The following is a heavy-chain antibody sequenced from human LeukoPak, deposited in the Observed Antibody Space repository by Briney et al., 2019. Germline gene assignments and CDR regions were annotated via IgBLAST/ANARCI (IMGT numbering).Heavy chain of an antibody. D-gene: IGHD3-10*01. Sequence: ASVKVSCKASGYTFTAYYIHWVRQAPGQGLEWMGWINPNSGGTNRAQKFQGRVTMTRDTSISTAYMEVTRLTSDDTAVYFCARVKAYGGAGDFDYWGQGTLVTVSS. CDR2: INPNSGGT. V-gene: IGHV1-2*02. CDR3: ARVKAYGGAGDFDY. J-gene: IGHJ4*02. CDR1: GYTFTAYY.